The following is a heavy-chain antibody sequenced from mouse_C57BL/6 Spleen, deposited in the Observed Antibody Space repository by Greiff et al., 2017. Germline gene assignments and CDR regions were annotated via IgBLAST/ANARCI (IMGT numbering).Heavy chain of an antibody. V-gene: IGHV14-4*01. CDR2: IDPENGDT. D-gene: IGHD1-1*01. CDR3: TTCLGSYGSSDPFAY. CDR1: GFNIKDDY. J-gene: IGHJ3*01. Sequence: VHVKQSGAELVRPGASVKLSCTASGFNIKDDYMNWVKQRPEQGLEWIGCIDPENGDTAYASKFQGKATITADTSSNTAYLQLSSMTSEKTAVYYCTTCLGSYGSSDPFAYWGQGTLVTVSA.